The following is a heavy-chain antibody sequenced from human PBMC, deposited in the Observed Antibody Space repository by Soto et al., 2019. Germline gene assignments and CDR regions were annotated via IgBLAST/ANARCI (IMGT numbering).Heavy chain of an antibody. J-gene: IGHJ6*02. CDR1: GGSISSSNW. CDR2: IYHSGST. V-gene: IGHV4-4*02. CDR3: SRGWRQQRVTGYYYGMDV. Sequence: PSETLSLTCAFSGGSISSSNWSGWVRQPPGKGLEWIGEIYHSGSTNYNPSLKSRVTISVDKSKNQFSLKLSSVTAADTAVYYCSRGWRQQRVTGYYYGMDVWGQGTTVTVSS. D-gene: IGHD6-13*01.